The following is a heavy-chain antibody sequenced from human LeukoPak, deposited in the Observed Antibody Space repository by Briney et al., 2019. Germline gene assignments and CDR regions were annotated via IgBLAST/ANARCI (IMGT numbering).Heavy chain of an antibody. J-gene: IGHJ4*02. Sequence: GGSLRLSCVASGFTFSSYAMSWVRQAPAKGLEWVSGISGSGGSTYYADSVKGRFTISRDNSKNTLYLQMSSLRAEETAVYYCAKHAAVGDYFDSWGQGPLVTVSS. V-gene: IGHV3-23*01. CDR2: ISGSGGST. CDR3: AKHAAVGDYFDS. D-gene: IGHD1-26*01. CDR1: GFTFSSYA.